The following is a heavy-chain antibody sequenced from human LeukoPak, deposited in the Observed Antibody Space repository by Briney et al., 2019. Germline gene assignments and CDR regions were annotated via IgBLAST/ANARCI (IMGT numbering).Heavy chain of an antibody. CDR1: GYSFTSYW. D-gene: IGHD1-26*01. V-gene: IGHV5-51*01. Sequence: GESLKIACQGSGYSFTSYWIGWVRQMPGKGLEWMGIIYPGDSDTRYSPSFQGQVTISADKSISTAYLQWSSLKASDTAVYYCARHLRSLDAFDIWGQGTMVTVSS. J-gene: IGHJ3*02. CDR2: IYPGDSDT. CDR3: ARHLRSLDAFDI.